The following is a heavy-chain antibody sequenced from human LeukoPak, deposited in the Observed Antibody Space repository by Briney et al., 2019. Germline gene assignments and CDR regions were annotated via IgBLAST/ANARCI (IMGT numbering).Heavy chain of an antibody. V-gene: IGHV5-10-1*01. D-gene: IGHD7-27*01. CDR1: GYSFTSYW. J-gene: IGHJ4*02. CDR3: ARPQNRWGSLDY. CDR2: IDPSDSYT. Sequence: GESLKISCKGSGYSFTSYWISWVRQMPGKGLERTGRIDPSDSYTNYSPSFQGHVTISADKSISTAYLQWSSLKASDTAMYYCARPQNRWGSLDYWGQGTLVTVSS.